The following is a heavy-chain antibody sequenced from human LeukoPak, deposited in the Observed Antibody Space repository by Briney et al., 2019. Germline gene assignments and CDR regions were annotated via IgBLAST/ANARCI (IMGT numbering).Heavy chain of an antibody. V-gene: IGHV1-2*02. CDR2: INPNSGGT. Sequence: ASVKVSCKASGYTFTGYYMHWVRQAPGQGLEWMGWINPNSGGTNYAQKFQGRVTMTRDTSISTAYMELSRLRSDGTAVYYCARDIAAAGTGWFDPWGQGTLVTVSS. CDR1: GYTFTGYY. D-gene: IGHD6-13*01. J-gene: IGHJ5*02. CDR3: ARDIAAAGTGWFDP.